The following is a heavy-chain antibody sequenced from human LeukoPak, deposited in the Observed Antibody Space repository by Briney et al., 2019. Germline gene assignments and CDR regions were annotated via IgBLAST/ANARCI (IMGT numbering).Heavy chain of an antibody. Sequence: ASVKVSCKASGYTFTGYYMHWVRQAPGQGLEWMGWINPNSGGTNYAQKSQGRVTMTRDTSISTAYMELSRLRSDDTAVYYCARRYRGGGDTESAFDIWGQGTMVTVSS. D-gene: IGHD2-21*02. V-gene: IGHV1-2*02. CDR1: GYTFTGYY. CDR3: ARRYRGGGDTESAFDI. J-gene: IGHJ3*02. CDR2: INPNSGGT.